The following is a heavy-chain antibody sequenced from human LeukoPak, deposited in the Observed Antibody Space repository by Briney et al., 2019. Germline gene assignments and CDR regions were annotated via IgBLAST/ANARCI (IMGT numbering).Heavy chain of an antibody. V-gene: IGHV3-53*01. J-gene: IGHJ5*02. CDR3: ARDRVRGYSGSYYTPGAWFDP. Sequence: GGPLRLSCAASGFTVSSNYMSWVRQAPGKGLEWVSVIYSGGSTYYADSVKGRFTISRDNSKNTLYLQMNSLRAEDTAVYYCARDRVRGYSGSYYTPGAWFDPWGQGTLVTVSS. CDR2: IYSGGST. CDR1: GFTVSSNY. D-gene: IGHD1-26*01.